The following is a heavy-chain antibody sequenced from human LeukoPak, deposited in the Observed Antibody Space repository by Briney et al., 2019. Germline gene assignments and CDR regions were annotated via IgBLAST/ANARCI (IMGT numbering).Heavy chain of an antibody. CDR1: GYTFTGYY. D-gene: IGHD3-3*01. CDR2: INPNSGGT. Sequence: ASVKVSCKASGYTFTGYYMHWVRQAPGQGLEWMGWINPNSGGTNYAQKFQGRVTMTRDTSISTAYMELSRLRSDDTAVYYCAGDLHDFWSGYPPLYLDYWGQGTLVTVSS. J-gene: IGHJ4*02. CDR3: AGDLHDFWSGYPPLYLDY. V-gene: IGHV1-2*02.